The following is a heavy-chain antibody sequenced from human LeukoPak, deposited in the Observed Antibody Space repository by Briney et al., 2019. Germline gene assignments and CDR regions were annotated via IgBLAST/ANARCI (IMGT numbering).Heavy chain of an antibody. CDR3: ARSGIVVVVAATPHDAFDI. CDR1: EFTFSDYY. J-gene: IGHJ3*02. V-gene: IGHV3-11*04. D-gene: IGHD2-15*01. CDR2: ISYSGDTI. Sequence: GGSLRLSCAASEFTFSDYYMSWIRQAPGKGLEWVSYISYSGDTIYYADSVKGRFTISRDNAKNSLYLQMNSLRAEDTAVYYCARSGIVVVVAATPHDAFDIWGQGTMVTVSS.